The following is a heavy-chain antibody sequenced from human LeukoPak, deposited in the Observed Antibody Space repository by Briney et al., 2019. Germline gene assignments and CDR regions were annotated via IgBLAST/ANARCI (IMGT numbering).Heavy chain of an antibody. CDR2: ISFDGTNK. Sequence: PGRSLRLSCAASGFTFSNYAMHWVRQDPGKGLEWVAVISFDGTNKYYANSVQGRFTISRDNSKNTLYLQMNSLRAEDTALYYCARDMYDNGWSSFDYWGQGTLVTVSS. D-gene: IGHD3-10*01. V-gene: IGHV3-30-3*01. CDR1: GFTFSNYA. CDR3: ARDMYDNGWSSFDY. J-gene: IGHJ4*02.